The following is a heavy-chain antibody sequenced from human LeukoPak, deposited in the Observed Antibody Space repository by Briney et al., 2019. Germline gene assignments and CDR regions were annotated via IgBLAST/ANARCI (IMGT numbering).Heavy chain of an antibody. J-gene: IGHJ3*02. CDR1: GGSISSSSYY. Sequence: PSETLSLTCTVSGGSISSSSYYWDWIRQPPGKGLEWIGNVYYSGDTYYNPSLKSRVTISIDTSKNQFSLKLSSVTAADTAVYYCARDKPPGDYGDDAFDIWGQGTMVTVSS. D-gene: IGHD4-17*01. V-gene: IGHV4-39*07. CDR3: ARDKPPGDYGDDAFDI. CDR2: VYYSGDT.